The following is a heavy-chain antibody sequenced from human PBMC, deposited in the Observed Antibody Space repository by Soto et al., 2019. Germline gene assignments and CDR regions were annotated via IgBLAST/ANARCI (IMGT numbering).Heavy chain of an antibody. D-gene: IGHD1-26*01. CDR1: GFSLSTSGVG. V-gene: IGHV2-5*02. Sequence: QITLKESGPTLVKPTQTLTLTCTFSGFSLSTSGVGVGWIRQPPGKALEWLTLIYWDDDKRNSPSLKSRLTSPKDTSKNQVVLTMTNMDPVDTATYYCARQWGPKYYFDYWGQGTLVTVSS. CDR3: ARQWGPKYYFDY. CDR2: IYWDDDK. J-gene: IGHJ4*02.